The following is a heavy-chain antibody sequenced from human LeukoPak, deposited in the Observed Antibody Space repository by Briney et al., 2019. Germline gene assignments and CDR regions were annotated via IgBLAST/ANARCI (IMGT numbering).Heavy chain of an antibody. J-gene: IGHJ3*02. CDR2: IKQDGSEK. CDR3: ARALTHDAFDI. Sequence: QSGGSLRLSCAASGFTFSSYLMSWVRQAPGKGLEWVANIKQDGSEKYYVDSVKGRFTISRDNAKNSLYLQMNSLRAEDTAVYYCARALTHDAFDIWGQGTMVTVSS. CDR1: GFTFSSYL. V-gene: IGHV3-7*01. D-gene: IGHD2-15*01.